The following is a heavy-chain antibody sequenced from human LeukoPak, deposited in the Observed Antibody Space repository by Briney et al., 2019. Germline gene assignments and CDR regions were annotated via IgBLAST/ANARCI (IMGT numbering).Heavy chain of an antibody. D-gene: IGHD4-17*01. CDR2: IIPILGIA. CDR3: AREYGQGAKYYFDY. J-gene: IGHJ4*02. Sequence: SVKVSCKASGGTFSSYAISWVRQAPGQGLEWMGRIIPILGIANYAQKFQGRVTITADKSTSTAYMELSSLRSEDTAVYYCAREYGQGAKYYFDYWGQGTLVTVS. V-gene: IGHV1-69*04. CDR1: GGTFSSYA.